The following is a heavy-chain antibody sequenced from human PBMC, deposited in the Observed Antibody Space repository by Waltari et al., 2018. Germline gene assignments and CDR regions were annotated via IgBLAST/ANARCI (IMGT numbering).Heavy chain of an antibody. V-gene: IGHV3-21*01. J-gene: IGHJ4*02. CDR1: GFTFSSDS. Sequence: EVQLVESGGGLVKPGGSLRLSCAASGFTFSSDSMTWVRQAPGKGLEWVSSISSSSSYIYYADSVKGRFTISRDNAKNSLYLQMNSLRAEDTAVYYCARVKATVTSADYWGQGTLVTVSS. D-gene: IGHD4-4*01. CDR3: ARVKATVTSADY. CDR2: ISSSSSYI.